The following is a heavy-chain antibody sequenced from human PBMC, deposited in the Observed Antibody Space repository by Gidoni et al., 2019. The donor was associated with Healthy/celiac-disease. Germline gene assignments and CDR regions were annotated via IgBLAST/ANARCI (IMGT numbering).Heavy chain of an antibody. CDR1: GFTFSSYA. CDR3: AKGRYYYDSSGYYPPSYGMDV. D-gene: IGHD3-22*01. J-gene: IGHJ6*02. Sequence: EVQLLESGGGLVQPGGSLRLSCAASGFTFSSYALSWVRRAPGQGLEWVSAISGSGGSTYYADSVKGRFTISRDNSKNTLYLQMNSLRAEDTAVYYCAKGRYYYDSSGYYPPSYGMDVWGQGTTVTVSS. V-gene: IGHV3-23*01. CDR2: ISGSGGST.